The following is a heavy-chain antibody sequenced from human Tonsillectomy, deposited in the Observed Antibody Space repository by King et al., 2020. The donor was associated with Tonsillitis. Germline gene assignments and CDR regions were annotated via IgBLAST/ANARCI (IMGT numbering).Heavy chain of an antibody. D-gene: IGHD2-8*02. V-gene: IGHV3-30*03. J-gene: IGHJ2*01. CDR3: ATDSTGLSYWYFDF. CDR1: GFTFSNYG. Sequence: VQLVESGGGVVQPGRSLRLSCAASGFTFSNYGMHWVRQAPGKGLEWVALIAYDASYENYADSVKGRFAISRDNSKNTLYLEMNSVRVEDTAVNYWATDSTGLSYWYFDFWGRGTLVTVSS. CDR2: IAYDASYE.